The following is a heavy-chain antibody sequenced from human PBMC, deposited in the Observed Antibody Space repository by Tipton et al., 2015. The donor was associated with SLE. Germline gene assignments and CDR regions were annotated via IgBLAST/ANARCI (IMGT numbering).Heavy chain of an antibody. CDR2: IYTSGNT. CDR3: ARIRDLISSRYPNPVRFDP. Sequence: TLSLTCTVSGGSINSYYWSWFRQPPGKGLEWIGNIYTSGNTNYNPSLKSRVTLSVDTSKNPFSLELSSVTAADTALYYCARIRDLISSRYPNPVRFDPWGQGTLVTVSS. CDR1: GGSINSYY. J-gene: IGHJ5*02. V-gene: IGHV4-4*08. D-gene: IGHD2-21*02.